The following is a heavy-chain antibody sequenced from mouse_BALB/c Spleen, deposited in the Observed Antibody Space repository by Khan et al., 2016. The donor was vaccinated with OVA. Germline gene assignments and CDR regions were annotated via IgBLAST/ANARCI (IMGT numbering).Heavy chain of an antibody. Sequence: QVQLKQSGAELAKPGASVKMSCKASGYTFINYWILWVKQRPGQGLEWIGYINPSTGYTEYNQNFKDKATLTADKSSSTAYMQLSSLTSEASAGYYCERRGLRWDFDYWGQGTTLTVSS. CDR2: INPSTGYT. J-gene: IGHJ2*01. CDR1: GYTFINYW. V-gene: IGHV1-7*01. CDR3: ERRGLRWDFDY. D-gene: IGHD1-1*01.